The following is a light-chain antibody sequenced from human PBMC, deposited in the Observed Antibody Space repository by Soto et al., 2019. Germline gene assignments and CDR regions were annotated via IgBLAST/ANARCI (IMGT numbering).Light chain of an antibody. Sequence: QSALTQPASVSGSPGQSITISCTGTSSDVGGYNLVSWYQQHPGKAPKLMISEVSKRPSGISDRFSGSKPGSTASLTISGLQAEDEADYYCCSYAGTSTHTVFGGGTQLTVL. CDR2: EVS. CDR3: CSYAGTSTHTV. CDR1: SSDVGGYNL. J-gene: IGLJ7*01. V-gene: IGLV2-23*02.